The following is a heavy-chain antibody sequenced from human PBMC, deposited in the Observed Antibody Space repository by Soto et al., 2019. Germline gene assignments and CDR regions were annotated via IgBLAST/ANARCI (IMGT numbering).Heavy chain of an antibody. D-gene: IGHD3-16*01. CDR3: AHIPNYYQYDWFDP. CDR1: GFSLTTRGVG. Sequence: QITLKESGPTLVKPTQTLTLTCTFSGFSLTTRGVGVGWIRQPPGKALECLALIYWDDDKRYSPSLQSRLSTPKPTSKNQVALTMTNVDPVDTATHYCAHIPNYYQYDWFDPWGQGTLVSVSS. J-gene: IGHJ5*02. V-gene: IGHV2-5*02. CDR2: IYWDDDK.